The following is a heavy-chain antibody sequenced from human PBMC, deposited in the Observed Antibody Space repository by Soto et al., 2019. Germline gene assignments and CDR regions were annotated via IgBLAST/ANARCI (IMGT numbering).Heavy chain of an antibody. Sequence: QVQLVESGGGVVQPGTSLRLYCAASGFTFSSHDMHWVRQAPGKGLEWVADISDDGSKKYYADSVKGRFTVSRDNSKNTLYLQMNSLRADDTAVYYCAKAPGRDSGYDFLFDYWGQGILVTVSS. V-gene: IGHV3-30*18. CDR3: AKAPGRDSGYDFLFDY. CDR1: GFTFSSHD. D-gene: IGHD5-12*01. J-gene: IGHJ4*01. CDR2: ISDDGSKK.